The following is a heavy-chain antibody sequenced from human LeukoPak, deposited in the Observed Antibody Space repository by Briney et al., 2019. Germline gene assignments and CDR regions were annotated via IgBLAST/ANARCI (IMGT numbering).Heavy chain of an antibody. CDR3: ARGGSPSSSWLYWFDP. CDR1: GFTFSDYA. CDR2: ISGSGVMT. J-gene: IGHJ5*02. Sequence: PGGSLRLSCAASGFTFSDYAMTWVRQAPGKGLEWVATISGSGVMTYYADSVKGRFTISRDNSKNTLYLQMNSLRAEDTAVYYCARGGSPSSSWLYWFDPWGQGTLVTVSS. V-gene: IGHV3-23*01. D-gene: IGHD6-13*01.